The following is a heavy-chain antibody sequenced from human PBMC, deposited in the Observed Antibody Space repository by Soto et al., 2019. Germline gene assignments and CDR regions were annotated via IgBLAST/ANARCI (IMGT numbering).Heavy chain of an antibody. J-gene: IGHJ4*02. CDR1: GGSISSGGYY. CDR2: IYYSGST. V-gene: IGHV4-31*03. CDR3: AREVISKASGYDSGSFDY. D-gene: IGHD5-12*01. Sequence: QVQLQESGPGLVKPSQTLSLTCTVSGGSISSGGYYWSWIRQHPGKGLEWIGYIYYSGSTYYNPSLTSRVTISVDTSKNQFSLKLSSVTAADTAVYYCAREVISKASGYDSGSFDYWGQGTLVTVSS.